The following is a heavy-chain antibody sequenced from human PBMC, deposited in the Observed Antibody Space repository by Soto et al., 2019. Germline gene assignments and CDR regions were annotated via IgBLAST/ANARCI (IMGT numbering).Heavy chain of an antibody. CDR2: IYYSGST. J-gene: IGHJ4*02. CDR3: ARQRRGYSYGTFDY. D-gene: IGHD5-18*01. Sequence: SETLSLTCTVSGGSISSSSYYWGWIRQPPGKGLEWIGSIYYSGSTYYNPSLKSRVTISVDTSKNQFSLKLSSVTAADTAVYYCARQRRGYSYGTFDYWGQGTLVTVSS. V-gene: IGHV4-39*01. CDR1: GGSISSSSYY.